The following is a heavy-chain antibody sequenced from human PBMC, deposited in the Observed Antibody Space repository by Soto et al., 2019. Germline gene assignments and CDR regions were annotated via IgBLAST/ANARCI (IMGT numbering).Heavy chain of an antibody. CDR1: GYTFTTYG. J-gene: IGHJ6*02. V-gene: IGHV1-18*01. D-gene: IGHD3-10*01. CDR3: TREGSAPYYYYGMDA. Sequence: GASVKVSGKASGYTFTTYGISWVRQAPGQGLEWLGWINTHNGNTNYAQNLQGRVIMTADTSTSTAYMELRSLRSDDTVIYYCTREGSAPYYYYGMDAWGQGTTVTVSS. CDR2: INTHNGNT.